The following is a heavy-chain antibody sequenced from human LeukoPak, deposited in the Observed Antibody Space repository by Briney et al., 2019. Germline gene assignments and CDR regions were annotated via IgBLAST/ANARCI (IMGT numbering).Heavy chain of an antibody. CDR1: GFTFSSYS. CDR3: ARDVTTVTTHAFDI. V-gene: IGHV3-21*01. CDR2: ISSSSSYI. D-gene: IGHD4-11*01. J-gene: IGHJ3*02. Sequence: GGPLRLSCAASGFTFSSYSMNWVRQAPWKGLEGVSSISSSSSYIYYADVVKGRFTISRDNAKNSLYLQMNRLRAEDTAVYYCARDVTTVTTHAFDIWGQGTMVTVSS.